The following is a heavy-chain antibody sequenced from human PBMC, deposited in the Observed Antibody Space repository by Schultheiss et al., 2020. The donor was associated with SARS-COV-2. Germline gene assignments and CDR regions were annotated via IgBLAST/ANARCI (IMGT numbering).Heavy chain of an antibody. CDR2: IYWNDDK. V-gene: IGHV2-5*01. Sequence: SGPTLVKPTQTLTLTCTFSGFSLSTSGVGVGWIRQPPGKALEWLALIYWNDDKRYSPSLKSRLTITKDTSKNQVVLTMTNMDPVDTATYYCAHSLSSSWNESPPNYWGQGNLLTGSS. CDR1: GFSLSTSGVG. CDR3: AHSLSSSWNESPPNY. J-gene: IGHJ4*02. D-gene: IGHD6-13*01.